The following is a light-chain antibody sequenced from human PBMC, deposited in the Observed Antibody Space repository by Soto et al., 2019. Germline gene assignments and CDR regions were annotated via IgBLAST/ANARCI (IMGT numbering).Light chain of an antibody. J-gene: IGKJ4*01. Sequence: DIHFTHSPSSLSASVGDIVTITCRASQGISSYLAWYQQKPGKAPKLLIYAASTLQSGVPSRFSGSGSGTEFTLTISSLQPDDLATYYCQHYNSYPLTFGGGTKVDIK. CDR1: QGISSY. CDR3: QHYNSYPLT. V-gene: IGKV1-9*01. CDR2: AAS.